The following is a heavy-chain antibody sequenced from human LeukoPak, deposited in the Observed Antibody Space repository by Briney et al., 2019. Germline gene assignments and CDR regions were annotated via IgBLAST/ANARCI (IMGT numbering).Heavy chain of an antibody. V-gene: IGHV3-23*01. Sequence: PGGSLRLPCAASGFTFSTYGMSWVRQAPGKGLEWVSTISGSGGETNYADSVKGRFTISRDNSKHTLYLQMNSLRAEDTAVYYCASGLAVTATTFWYFDVWGRGTLVTVSS. J-gene: IGHJ2*01. CDR2: ISGSGGET. CDR3: ASGLAVTATTFWYFDV. CDR1: GFTFSTYG. D-gene: IGHD4-17*01.